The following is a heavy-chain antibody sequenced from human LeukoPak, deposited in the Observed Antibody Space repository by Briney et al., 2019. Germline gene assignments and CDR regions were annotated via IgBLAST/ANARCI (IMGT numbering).Heavy chain of an antibody. CDR1: GFTFSHYG. D-gene: IGHD3-10*01. J-gene: IGHJ4*02. Sequence: GGSLRLSCAASGFTFSHYGMSWVRQAPGKGLEWVSAISGSGGSTYYADSVKGRFTISRDSSKNTLYLQMNSLRAEDTAVYYCAKRTYEFGELWGFDYWGQGTLVTVSS. V-gene: IGHV3-23*01. CDR3: AKRTYEFGELWGFDY. CDR2: ISGSGGST.